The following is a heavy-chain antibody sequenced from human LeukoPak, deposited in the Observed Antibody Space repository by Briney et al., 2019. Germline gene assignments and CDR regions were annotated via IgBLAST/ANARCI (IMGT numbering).Heavy chain of an antibody. J-gene: IGHJ4*02. CDR3: ASNIEMTTSKIY. V-gene: IGHV1-69*13. CDR1: GGTFSNYA. D-gene: IGHD5-24*01. Sequence: ASVKVSCKASGGTFSNYAINWVRQAPGQGLEWMGGIIPIFSTGNYAQKFQGRVTITADESTSTAYMELSSLRSEGTAIYYCASNIEMTTSKIYWGQGTLVTVSS. CDR2: IIPIFSTG.